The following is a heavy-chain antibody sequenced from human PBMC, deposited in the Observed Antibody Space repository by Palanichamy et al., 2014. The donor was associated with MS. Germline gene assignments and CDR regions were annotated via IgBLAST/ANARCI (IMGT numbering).Heavy chain of an antibody. J-gene: IGHJ4*02. Sequence: EVQLVESGGGLVQPGGSLKLSCVASGFTFSGCYMSWVRQAPGKGLEWVANINEDGSAKFYVDSVKGRFTISRDNAKNSLYLQMNSLSADDTAVFYCARGPRPGCRSYWFDYWGQGTLVAVSS. CDR1: GFTFSGCY. D-gene: IGHD2-15*01. CDR3: ARGPRPGCRSYWFDY. CDR2: INEDGSAK. V-gene: IGHV3-7*01.